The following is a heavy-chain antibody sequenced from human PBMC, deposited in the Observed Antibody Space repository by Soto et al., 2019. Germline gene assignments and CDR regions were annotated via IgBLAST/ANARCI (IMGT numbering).Heavy chain of an antibody. CDR1: GLTLRSYA. J-gene: IGHJ5*02. CDR3: AKGGPFTGGFDP. Sequence: EGQLLHSGGDLVQPGGSLRLSCAGSGLTLRSYAMTWIRQTPEKGLEWVSTISGRSGVPSYADSVNGRFTVSRDHSKNTLYLQSNSLRPDDTGIYYCAKGGPFTGGFDPWGQGTLVTVAS. CDR2: ISGRSGVP. D-gene: IGHD3-16*01. V-gene: IGHV3-23*01.